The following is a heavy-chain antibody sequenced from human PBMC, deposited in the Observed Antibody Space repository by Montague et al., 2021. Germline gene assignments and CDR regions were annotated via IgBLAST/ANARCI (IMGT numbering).Heavy chain of an antibody. CDR2: LNSSHRC. D-gene: IGHD6-19*01. CDR3: AKDRGDSSGWPIFDY. CDR1: GFTFTDYF. Sequence: SLRLSCPASGFTFTDYFLEPVTVSWGTGADRKSTRLNSSHRCNSDAVVCGKFNISRDASKNMLYLQLNSLRAEDTAVYYCAKDRGDSSGWPIFDYWGQG. J-gene: IGHJ4*02. V-gene: IGHV3-23*03.